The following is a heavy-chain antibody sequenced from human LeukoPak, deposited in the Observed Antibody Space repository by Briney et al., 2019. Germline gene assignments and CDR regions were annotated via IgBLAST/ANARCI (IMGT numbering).Heavy chain of an antibody. D-gene: IGHD2-2*02. Sequence: GGSLRLSCAPSGFIFNNYAMNWVREAPGKGLEWASGISGSGDSTFYADSVKGRFTISRDNSKNTLDLQMNSLRAEDTAVYYCAKSRSSSVSCYNYWGQGTLVTVSS. V-gene: IGHV3-23*01. CDR3: AKSRSSSVSCYNY. CDR1: GFIFNNYA. J-gene: IGHJ4*02. CDR2: ISGSGDST.